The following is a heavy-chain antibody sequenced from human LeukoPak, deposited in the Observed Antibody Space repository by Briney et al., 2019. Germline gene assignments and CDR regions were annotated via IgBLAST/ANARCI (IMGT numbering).Heavy chain of an antibody. V-gene: IGHV4-30-4*01. J-gene: IGHJ5*02. CDR3: ARDKTRGFDP. CDR1: GGSISSGDYY. CDR2: IYYSGGT. Sequence: SETLSLTCTVSGGSISSGDYYWSWLRQPPGKGLEWIGYIYYSGGTYYNPSLKSRVTISVDTSKNQFSLKLSSVTAADTAVYYCARDKTRGFDPWGQGTLVTVSS.